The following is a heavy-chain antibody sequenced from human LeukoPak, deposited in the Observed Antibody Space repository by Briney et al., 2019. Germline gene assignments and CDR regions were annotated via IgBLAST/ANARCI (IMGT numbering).Heavy chain of an antibody. CDR3: VHFDYSDYRYFVY. V-gene: IGHV2-5*01. D-gene: IGHD4-11*01. J-gene: IGHJ4*02. CDR2: NYWKDDK. Sequence: SGPTLVNPTPTPTLTFTFSGFSRGPRGVGVGWIRQPPVKALGGLALNYWKDDKRYSPALMGRLTITKYTAKNQVVLTMTNRDPVDTATYYCVHFDYSDYRYFVYWGQGTLVTVSS. CDR1: GFSRGPRGVG.